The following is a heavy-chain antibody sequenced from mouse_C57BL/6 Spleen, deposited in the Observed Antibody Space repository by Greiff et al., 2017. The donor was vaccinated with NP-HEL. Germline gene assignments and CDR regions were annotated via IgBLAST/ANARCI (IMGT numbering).Heavy chain of an antibody. CDR2: ISSGSSTI. V-gene: IGHV5-17*01. CDR1: GFTFSDYG. D-gene: IGHD2-4*01. J-gene: IGHJ3*01. Sequence: VMLVESGGGLVKPGGSLKLSCAASGFTFSDYGMHWVRQAPEKGLEWVAYISSGSSTIYYADTVKGRFTISRDNAKNTLFLQMTSLRSEDTAMYYCARGKIYYDYDWFAYWGQGTLVTVSA. CDR3: ARGKIYYDYDWFAY.